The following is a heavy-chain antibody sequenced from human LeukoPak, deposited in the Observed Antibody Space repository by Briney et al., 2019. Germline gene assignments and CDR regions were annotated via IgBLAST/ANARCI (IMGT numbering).Heavy chain of an antibody. CDR2: ISYDGSNK. Sequence: GGSLRLSCAASGFTFSSYAMHWVRQAPGKGLEWVAVISYDGSNKYYADSVKGRFTISRDNSKNTLYLQMNSLRAEDTAVYYCARAPRDGNNLKIFVGPFDYWGQGTLVTVSS. J-gene: IGHJ4*02. CDR1: GFTFSSYA. CDR3: ARAPRDGNNLKIFVGPFDY. D-gene: IGHD5-24*01. V-gene: IGHV3-30-3*01.